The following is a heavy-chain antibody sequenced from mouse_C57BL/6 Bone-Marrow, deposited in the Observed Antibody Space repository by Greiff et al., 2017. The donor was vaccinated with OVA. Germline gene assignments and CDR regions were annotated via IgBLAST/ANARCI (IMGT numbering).Heavy chain of an antibody. V-gene: IGHV14-4*01. CDR2: IDPENGDT. J-gene: IGHJ2*01. CDR3: TTVYYPNCFDY. D-gene: IGHD1-1*01. CDR1: GFNIKDDY. Sequence: VQLKESGAELVRPGASVKLSCTASGFNIKDDYMHWVKQRPEQGLEWIGWIDPENGDTEYASKFQGKATITADTSSNTAYLQLSSLTSEDTAVYYCTTVYYPNCFDYWGQGTTLTVSS.